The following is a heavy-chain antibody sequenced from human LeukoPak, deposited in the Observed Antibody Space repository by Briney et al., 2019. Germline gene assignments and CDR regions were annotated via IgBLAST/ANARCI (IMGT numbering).Heavy chain of an antibody. CDR1: GFTFSNYD. Sequence: GGSLRLSCVAAGFTFSNYDMHWVRQVTGKGLEWVSSIDSDGETYYLGSVKGRFTIFRQNAKNSLYLQMNSLRVDDTAVYYCARVPVQRFGEFRHWYFDLWGRGTRVTVSS. CDR3: ARVPVQRFGEFRHWYFDL. J-gene: IGHJ2*01. D-gene: IGHD3-10*01. V-gene: IGHV3-13*01. CDR2: IDSDGET.